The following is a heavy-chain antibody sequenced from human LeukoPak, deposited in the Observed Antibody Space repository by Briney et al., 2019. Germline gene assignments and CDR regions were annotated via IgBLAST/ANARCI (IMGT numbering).Heavy chain of an antibody. CDR2: ISDSRDYK. V-gene: IGHV3-21*01. J-gene: IGHJ4*02. Sequence: PGGSLRLSCAASGFTFSSHSTNWVRQAPGKGLEWVSSISDSRDYKYYADSVKGRFTISTDDAKKSVSLQMNSLRAEDTAVYYCARGGKLDYPFDYWGQGTLVTVSS. CDR1: GFTFSSHS. CDR3: ARGGKLDYPFDY. D-gene: IGHD4-11*01.